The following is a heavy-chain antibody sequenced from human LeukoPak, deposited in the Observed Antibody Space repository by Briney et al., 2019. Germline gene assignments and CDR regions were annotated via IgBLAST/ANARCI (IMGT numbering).Heavy chain of an antibody. D-gene: IGHD1-26*01. CDR1: GFTFSGSA. CDR2: IRSKANSYAT. Sequence: GGSLKLSCAASGFTFSGSAMHWILQASGKGLEWVGRIRSKANSYATAYAASVKGRFTISKDDSKNTAYLQMNSLKTEDTAVYYCTCIVGATTLFWGQGTLVTVSS. V-gene: IGHV3-73*01. CDR3: TCIVGATTLF. J-gene: IGHJ4*02.